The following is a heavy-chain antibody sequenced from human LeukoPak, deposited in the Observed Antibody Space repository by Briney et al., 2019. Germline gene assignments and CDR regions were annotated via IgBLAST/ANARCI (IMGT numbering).Heavy chain of an antibody. CDR3: ARDLHCSGGSCYWRRYFDY. CDR1: GYTFTSND. J-gene: IGHJ4*02. V-gene: IGHV1-8*01. CDR2: MNPHNGNA. D-gene: IGHD2-15*01. Sequence: ASVKVSCKASGYTFTSNDINWVRQAAGQGLEWMGWMNPHNGNAGYAQKFQGRVTMTRDTSTSTVYMELSSLRSEDTAVYYCARDLHCSGGSCYWRRYFDYWGQGTLVTVSS.